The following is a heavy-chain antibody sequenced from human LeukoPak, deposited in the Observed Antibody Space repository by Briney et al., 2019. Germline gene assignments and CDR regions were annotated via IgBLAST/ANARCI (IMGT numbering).Heavy chain of an antibody. D-gene: IGHD2-2*02. J-gene: IGHJ6*02. CDR2: INPSGGST. V-gene: IGHV1-46*01. CDR3: ARGGYCSSTSCYTFGYYYYGMDV. CDR1: GYTFTSYY. Sequence: ASVKVSCKASGYTFTSYYMHWERQAPGQGLEWMGIINPSGGSTSYAQKFQGRVTMTRDTSTSTVYMELSSLRSEDTAVYYCARGGYCSSTSCYTFGYYYYGMDVWGQGTTVTVSS.